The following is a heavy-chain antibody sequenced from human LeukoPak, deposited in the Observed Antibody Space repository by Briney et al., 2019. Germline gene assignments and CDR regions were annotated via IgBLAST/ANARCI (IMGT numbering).Heavy chain of an antibody. Sequence: GGSLRLSCTPSGFTFSTYAIRWGRQAPGKRPEWGAAISNDGTKTMYAESVRGRFTISRDNARTTVFLQMNSLRSDDTAVHYCARGGDCYEPLHYYGLDVWGQGTTVTVSS. CDR1: GFTFSTYA. CDR2: ISNDGTKT. J-gene: IGHJ6*02. CDR3: ARGGDCYEPLHYYGLDV. V-gene: IGHV3-30-3*01. D-gene: IGHD2-21*01.